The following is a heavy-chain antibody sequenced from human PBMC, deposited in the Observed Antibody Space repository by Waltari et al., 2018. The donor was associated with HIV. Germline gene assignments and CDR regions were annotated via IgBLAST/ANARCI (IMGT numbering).Heavy chain of an antibody. Sequence: EVQLLESGGGSVQPGGSLRLSCAASGFTFRSYAMTWVRQAPGKGREGVSAISGSGTKTYYADSVKGRFTISRDNSKNTVYLQMNSLRAEDTAVYYCAKDNYDILTGYYYWGQGTLVTVSS. V-gene: IGHV3-23*01. CDR3: AKDNYDILTGYYY. J-gene: IGHJ4*02. CDR2: ISGSGTKT. CDR1: GFTFRSYA. D-gene: IGHD3-9*01.